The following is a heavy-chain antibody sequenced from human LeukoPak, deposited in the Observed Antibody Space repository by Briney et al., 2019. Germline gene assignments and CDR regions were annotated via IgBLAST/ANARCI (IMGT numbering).Heavy chain of an antibody. CDR3: AKADYYYYMDV. Sequence: GGSLRLSCAASGLTFSSYAMSWVRQAPGKGLGWVSAISSSGGSTYYADSVKGRFTISRDNSKNTLYLQMNSLRAEDTAVYYCAKADYYYYMDVWGKGTTVTVSS. J-gene: IGHJ6*03. V-gene: IGHV3-23*01. CDR1: GLTFSSYA. CDR2: ISSSGGST.